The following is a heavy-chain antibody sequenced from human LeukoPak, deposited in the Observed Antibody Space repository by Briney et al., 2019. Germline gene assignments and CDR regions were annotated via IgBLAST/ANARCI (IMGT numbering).Heavy chain of an antibody. J-gene: IGHJ4*02. CDR3: ARGKREVLNTRVFDY. D-gene: IGHD1-26*01. Sequence: GGSLRLSCAASGFTFSSYEMTWVRQAPGKGLEWVSYISSSGKIIYYADSVKGRFTISRDNAKNTLYLQLNSLRAEDTAVYYCARGKREVLNTRVFDYWGQGTLVTVSS. CDR2: ISSSGKII. V-gene: IGHV3-48*03. CDR1: GFTFSSYE.